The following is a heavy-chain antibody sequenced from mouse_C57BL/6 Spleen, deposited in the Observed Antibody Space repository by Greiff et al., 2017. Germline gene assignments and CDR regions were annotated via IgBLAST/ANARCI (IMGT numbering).Heavy chain of an antibody. Sequence: EVKLMESGGGLVKPGGSLKLSCAASGFTFSSYAMSWVRQTPEKRLEWVATISDGGSYTYYPDNVKGRFTISRDNAKNNLYLQMSHLKSEDTAMYYCARHYSNYFDYWGQGTTLTVSS. V-gene: IGHV5-4*03. J-gene: IGHJ2*01. CDR2: ISDGGSYT. CDR1: GFTFSSYA. CDR3: ARHYSNYFDY. D-gene: IGHD2-5*01.